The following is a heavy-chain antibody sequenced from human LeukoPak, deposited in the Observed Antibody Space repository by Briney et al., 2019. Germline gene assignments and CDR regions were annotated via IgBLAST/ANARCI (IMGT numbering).Heavy chain of an antibody. CDR1: GSSFSSYS. V-gene: IGHV3-48*02. J-gene: IGHJ4*02. D-gene: IGHD3-16*01. Sequence: GGTLRITCAASGSSFSSYSMNWVRQAPGKGREWVSYISSSSSTIYYADSVKGRFTISRDNAKNSLYLQMNSLRDEDTAVYYCARDLGHYFDYWGQGTLVTVSS. CDR3: ARDLGHYFDY. CDR2: ISSSSSTI.